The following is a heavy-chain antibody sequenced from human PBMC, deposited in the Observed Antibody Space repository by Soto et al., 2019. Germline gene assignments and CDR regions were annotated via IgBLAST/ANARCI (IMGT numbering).Heavy chain of an antibody. CDR1: GFTFSTYI. J-gene: IGHJ4*02. Sequence: PGGSLRLSCAASGFTFSTYIMSWVRQAPGKGLEWVSVISGSGGSPSYADSVQGRFTISRDNPKNTLYLQMSSLRVEDTAMYYCAKARCSTTNCYVPDYWGQGTLVTVSS. D-gene: IGHD2-2*01. CDR3: AKARCSTTNCYVPDY. CDR2: ISGSGGSP. V-gene: IGHV3-23*01.